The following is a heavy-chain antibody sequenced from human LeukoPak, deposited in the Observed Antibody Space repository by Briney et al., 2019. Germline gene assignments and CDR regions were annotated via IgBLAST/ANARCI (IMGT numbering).Heavy chain of an antibody. V-gene: IGHV3-23*01. D-gene: IGHD6-19*01. J-gene: IGHJ4*02. CDR1: GFTFNTYA. CDR3: AKTTVGYSSGRFPGWPADC. Sequence: GGSLRLSCAASGFTFNTYAIYWVRQAPGKGLEWVSGICGSGGCTYYADSVKGRFTISRDNSKNTVYLQMNSLTVDDTAVYHCAKTTVGYSSGRFPGWPADCWGQGTLVTVSS. CDR2: ICGSGGCT.